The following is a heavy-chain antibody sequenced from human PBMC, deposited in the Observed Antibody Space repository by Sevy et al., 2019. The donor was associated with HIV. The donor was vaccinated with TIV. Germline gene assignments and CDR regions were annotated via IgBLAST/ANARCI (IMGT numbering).Heavy chain of an antibody. Sequence: SEILFLTCTVSGGSITSLYWNWIRQPPGKGLEWIANIYYNGHINYNPSLKSRVTLSLDTSKNQFSLRLSSVTAADTAMYYCAGENAWGRGYSWGQGTLVTVSS. D-gene: IGHD1-26*01. V-gene: IGHV4-59*08. CDR3: AGENAWGRGYS. CDR1: GGSITSLY. J-gene: IGHJ4*02. CDR2: IYYNGHI.